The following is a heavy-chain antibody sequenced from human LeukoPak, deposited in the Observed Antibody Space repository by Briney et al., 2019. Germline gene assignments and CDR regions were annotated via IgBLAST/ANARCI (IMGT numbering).Heavy chain of an antibody. CDR2: IYHSGST. D-gene: IGHD6-19*01. CDR1: GGSISSSNW. V-gene: IGHV4-4*02. CDR3: ARCTYSSGWYRGFDY. J-gene: IGHJ4*02. Sequence: PSGTLYLTCAVSGGSISSSNWWSWVRQPPGKGLEWIGEIYHSGSTNYNPSLKSRVTISVDKSKSQFSLKLSSVTAADTAVYYCARCTYSSGWYRGFDYWGQETLVTVSS.